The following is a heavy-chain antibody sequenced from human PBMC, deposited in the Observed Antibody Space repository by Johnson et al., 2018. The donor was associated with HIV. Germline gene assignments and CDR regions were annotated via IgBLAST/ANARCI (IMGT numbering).Heavy chain of an antibody. CDR3: AREEVTIFGVAYDAFDI. CDR1: GFTVSSNY. V-gene: IGHV3-33*08. CDR2: IRYDGSYK. J-gene: IGHJ3*02. D-gene: IGHD3-3*01. Sequence: QVQLVESGGGVVQPGRSLRLSCAASGFTVSSNYMSWVRQAPGKGLEWVAFIRYDGSYKYYADSVKGRFTISRDNTKNSLYLQMNSLRAEDTAVYYCAREEVTIFGVAYDAFDIWGQGTMVTVSS.